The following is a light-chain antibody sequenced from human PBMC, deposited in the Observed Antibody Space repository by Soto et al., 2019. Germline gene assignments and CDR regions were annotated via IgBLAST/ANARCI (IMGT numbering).Light chain of an antibody. CDR3: QQYGSSPLIT. J-gene: IGKJ5*01. CDR1: QRLSASD. V-gene: IGKV3-20*01. CDR2: GVS. Sequence: EIVLTQSPGTLSLSPGRRATLSCRASQRLSASDIAWYQQKPGQAPKFLIYGVSSRATGIPERFSGSGSGTDFTLTISRLEPEDFAVYHCQQYGSSPLITFGQGTRLEIK.